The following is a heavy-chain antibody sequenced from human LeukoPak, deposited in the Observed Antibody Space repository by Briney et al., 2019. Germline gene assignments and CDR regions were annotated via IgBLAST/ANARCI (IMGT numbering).Heavy chain of an antibody. J-gene: IGHJ4*02. D-gene: IGHD1-1*01. CDR2: MNPNSGNT. CDR1: GYTFTGYY. CDR3: ARGPPIELSGPYYFDY. V-gene: IGHV1-8*02. Sequence: ASVKVSCKASGYTFTGYYIHWVRQATGQGLEWMGWMNPNSGNTGYAQKFQGRVTMTRNTSISTAYMELSSLRSEDTAVYYCARGPPIELSGPYYFDYWGQGTLVTVSS.